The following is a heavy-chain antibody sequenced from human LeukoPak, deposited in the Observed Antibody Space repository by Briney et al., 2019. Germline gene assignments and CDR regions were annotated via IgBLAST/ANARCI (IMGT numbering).Heavy chain of an antibody. J-gene: IGHJ4*02. Sequence: PGGSLRLSCAASGFTFSSYEMNWVRQAPGKGLEWVSYISSSGSTIYYADSVKGRFTISRDNAKNSLYLQMNSLRAEDTAVYYCARAGFTSSDYFGSFFDYWGQGTLVTVSS. V-gene: IGHV3-48*03. CDR3: ARAGFTSSDYFGSFFDY. D-gene: IGHD3-10*01. CDR2: ISSSGSTI. CDR1: GFTFSSYE.